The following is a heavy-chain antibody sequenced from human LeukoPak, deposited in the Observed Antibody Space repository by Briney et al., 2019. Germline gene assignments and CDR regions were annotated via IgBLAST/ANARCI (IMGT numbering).Heavy chain of an antibody. V-gene: IGHV3-9*01. CDR2: ISWKSGSI. CDR1: GFTFDDYA. CDR3: ARRGTIAVPVFWFDP. D-gene: IGHD6-19*01. Sequence: PGRSLRLSCAASGFTFDDYAMHWVRQAPGKGLEWVSGISWKSGSIGYADSVKGRFTISRDNAKNSLYLQMNSLRAEDTAVYYCARRGTIAVPVFWFDPWGQGTLVIVSS. J-gene: IGHJ5*02.